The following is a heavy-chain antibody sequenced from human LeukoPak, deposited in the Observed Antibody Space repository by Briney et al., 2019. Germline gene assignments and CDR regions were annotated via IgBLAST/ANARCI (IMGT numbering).Heavy chain of an antibody. CDR3: AREQTYYYGSGSYYNGFYFDY. J-gene: IGHJ4*02. V-gene: IGHV1-2*02. CDR2: INPNSGGA. CDR1: GYTFTGYY. Sequence: SVKVSCKASGYTFTGYYMHWVRQAPGQGLEWMGWINPNSGGANYAQKFQGRVTMTRDTSISTAYMELSRLRSDDTAVYYCAREQTYYYGSGSYYNGFYFDYWGQGTLVTVSS. D-gene: IGHD3-10*01.